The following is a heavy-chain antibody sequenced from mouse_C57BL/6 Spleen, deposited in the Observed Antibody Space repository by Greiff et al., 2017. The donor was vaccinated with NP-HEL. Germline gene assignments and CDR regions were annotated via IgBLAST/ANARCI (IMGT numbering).Heavy chain of an antibody. J-gene: IGHJ4*01. CDR2: ISSGSSTI. D-gene: IGHD1-1*01. V-gene: IGHV5-17*01. CDR1: GFTFSDYG. Sequence: EVQLQQSGGGLVKPGGSLKLSCAASGFTFSDYGMHWVRQAPEKGLEWVAYISSGSSTIYYADTVKGRFTISRDNAKNTLFLQMTSLRSEDTAMYYCANYGSSHNYYAMDYWGQGTSVTVSS. CDR3: ANYGSSHNYYAMDY.